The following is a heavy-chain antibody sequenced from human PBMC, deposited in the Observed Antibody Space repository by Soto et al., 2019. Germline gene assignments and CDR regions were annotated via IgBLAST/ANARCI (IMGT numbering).Heavy chain of an antibody. CDR1: GFTVSSNY. J-gene: IGHJ3*02. CDR2: IYSGGST. D-gene: IGHD3-22*01. Sequence: PGGSLSLSCAASGFTVSSNYMSWVRQAPGKGLEWVSVIYSGGSTYYADSVKGRFTISRDNSKNTLYLQMNSLRAEDTAVYYCARVRGYYDTPLVGAFDIWGQGTMVTVSS. CDR3: ARVRGYYDTPLVGAFDI. V-gene: IGHV3-53*01.